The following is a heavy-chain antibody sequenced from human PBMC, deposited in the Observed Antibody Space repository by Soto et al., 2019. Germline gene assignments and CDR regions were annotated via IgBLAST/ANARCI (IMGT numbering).Heavy chain of an antibody. V-gene: IGHV3-21*01. Sequence: GSLRLSCAASGXTISSYSINWVRQAQGKGVEVGSSISSSSYIYYADSVKCRFTISRDNAKNSLYLQMNRLRAEDTAVYYCARNLLLRTHCDAFDIWGQGTMFTAS. J-gene: IGHJ3*02. D-gene: IGHD2-15*01. CDR3: ARNLLLRTHCDAFDI. CDR2: ISSSSYI. CDR1: GXTISSYS.